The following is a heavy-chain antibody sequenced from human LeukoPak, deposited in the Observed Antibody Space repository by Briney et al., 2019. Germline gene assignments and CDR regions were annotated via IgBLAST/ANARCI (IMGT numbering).Heavy chain of an antibody. J-gene: IGHJ4*02. CDR2: SKSKSDAEIT. CDR1: GFTFSYAW. V-gene: IGHV3-15*01. Sequence: GGSLRLSCAASGFTFSYAWMTWVRQAPGKGLEWVGRSKSKSDAEITDYAVPVKGRFTISRDESKNTLYLQMNSLKTEDTAVYYCATDPAYCGGDCPAYWGQGTLVTVSS. D-gene: IGHD2-21*02. CDR3: ATDPAYCGGDCPAY.